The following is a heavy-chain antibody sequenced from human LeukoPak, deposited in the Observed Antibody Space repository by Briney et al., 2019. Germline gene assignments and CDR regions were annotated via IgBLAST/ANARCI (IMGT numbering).Heavy chain of an antibody. CDR3: ASTPAVAGLSHWFDP. J-gene: IGHJ5*02. CDR1: GYTFTSYY. D-gene: IGHD6-19*01. Sequence: ASVKVSCKASGYTFTSYYMHWVRQAPGQGLEWMGGIIPIFGTANYAQKFQGRVTITADESTSTAYMELSSLRSEDTAVYYCASTPAVAGLSHWFDPWGQGTLVTVSS. V-gene: IGHV1-69*13. CDR2: IIPIFGTA.